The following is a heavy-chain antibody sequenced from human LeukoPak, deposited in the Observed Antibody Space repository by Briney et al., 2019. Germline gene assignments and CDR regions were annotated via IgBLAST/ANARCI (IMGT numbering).Heavy chain of an antibody. D-gene: IGHD2-8*01. CDR1: GVSLSDYY. Sequence: KPSETLSLTCSVYGVSLSDYYCSWIRQPPGKGLEWIGEINHNGGTKYNPSLKGRVTISVDTSENHFSLNLRSVTAADTAVYYCARIRCGHSSAICYNHWGRGTLVTVSS. V-gene: IGHV4-34*01. CDR2: INHNGGT. CDR3: ARIRCGHSSAICYNH. J-gene: IGHJ5*02.